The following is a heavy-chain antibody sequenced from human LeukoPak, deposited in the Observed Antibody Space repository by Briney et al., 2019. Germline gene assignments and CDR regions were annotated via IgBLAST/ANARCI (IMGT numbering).Heavy chain of an antibody. CDR3: ARDNDSSGYYYGIDY. J-gene: IGHJ4*02. Sequence: GGSLRLSCAASGFTVSSNYMTWVRQAPGKGLEWVSVIYSGGSTYYADSVKGRFTISRDNSKNTLYLQINSLRAEDTAVYYCARDNDSSGYYYGIDYWGQGTLVTVSS. CDR1: GFTVSSNY. D-gene: IGHD3-22*01. V-gene: IGHV3-66*01. CDR2: IYSGGST.